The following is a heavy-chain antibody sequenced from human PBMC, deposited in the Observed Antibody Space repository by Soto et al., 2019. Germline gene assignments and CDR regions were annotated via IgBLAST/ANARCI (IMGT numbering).Heavy chain of an antibody. V-gene: IGHV3-48*02. Sequence: GGSLRLSCTPSGFIFSDYSMNWVRQAPGKGLEWISYITTTSSTMYYADSVKGRFTISRDNAKNSLYLQMNSLRDEDTAVYYCATGFLGLCTGGNCPLDSWGQGSLVTVSS. J-gene: IGHJ4*02. CDR1: GFIFSDYS. CDR2: ITTTSSTM. CDR3: ATGFLGLCTGGNCPLDS. D-gene: IGHD2-15*01.